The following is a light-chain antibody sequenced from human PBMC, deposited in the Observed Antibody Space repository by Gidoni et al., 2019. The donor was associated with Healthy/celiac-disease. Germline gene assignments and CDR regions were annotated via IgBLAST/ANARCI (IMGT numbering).Light chain of an antibody. CDR2: WAS. J-gene: IGKJ4*01. CDR1: QSVLYSSNHKNY. CDR3: QQYYSTPGLT. Sequence: DIVMTQSPDSLAVSLGERATINCKSSQSVLYSSNHKNYLAWYQQKPGQPPKLLIYWASTRESGVPDRFSGSGSGTDFTLTISSLQAEDVAVYYCQQYYSTPGLTFGGGTKVEIK. V-gene: IGKV4-1*01.